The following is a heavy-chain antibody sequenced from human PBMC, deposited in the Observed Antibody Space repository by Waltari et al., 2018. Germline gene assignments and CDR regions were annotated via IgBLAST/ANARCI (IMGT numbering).Heavy chain of an antibody. J-gene: IGHJ6*03. CDR1: RFSFSDYY. CDR2: ISSGGVTI. Sequence: QVQLVESGGGLVKPGGSLRLSCAASRFSFSDYYMTWVRQAPGKGLEWVSYISSGGVTIYYADSVRGRFTISRDNSVNSMYLQMDNLRVEDTAVYYCARAGTNFPYYMDVWGKGTTVMVSS. CDR3: ARAGTNFPYYMDV. D-gene: IGHD1-1*01. V-gene: IGHV3-11*04.